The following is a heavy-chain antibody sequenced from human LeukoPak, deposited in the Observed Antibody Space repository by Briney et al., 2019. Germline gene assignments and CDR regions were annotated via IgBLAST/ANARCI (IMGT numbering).Heavy chain of an antibody. J-gene: IGHJ5*02. D-gene: IGHD6-6*01. V-gene: IGHV1-18*01. CDR1: GYTFTSYG. CDR3: ARDPIFYEYSSSPSGNWFDP. Sequence: GASVKVSCKASGYTFTSYGISWVRQAPGQGLEWMGWISAYNGNTNYAQKLQGRVTMTTDTSTSTAYMELRSLRSEDTAVYYCARDPIFYEYSSSPSGNWFDPWGQGTLVTVSS. CDR2: ISAYNGNT.